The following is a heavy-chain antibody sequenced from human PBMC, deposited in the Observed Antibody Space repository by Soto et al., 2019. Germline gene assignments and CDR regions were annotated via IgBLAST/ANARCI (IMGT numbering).Heavy chain of an antibody. CDR3: ARGSRYNWKYLNGNWLDP. CDR2: INHSGST. Sequence: SETLSLTCTVSGGSISSYYWSWIRQPPGEGLEWIGEINHSGSTNYNPSLKSRVTISVDTSKNQFSLKLSSVTAADTAVYYCARGSRYNWKYLNGNWLDPWGQGTLVTVSS. V-gene: IGHV4-34*01. D-gene: IGHD1-20*01. J-gene: IGHJ5*02. CDR1: GGSISSYY.